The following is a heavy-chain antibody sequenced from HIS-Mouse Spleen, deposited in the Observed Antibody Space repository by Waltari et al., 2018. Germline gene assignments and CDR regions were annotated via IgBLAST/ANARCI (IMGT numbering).Heavy chain of an antibody. D-gene: IGHD6-19*01. CDR1: GFSLSTSGMC. V-gene: IGHV2-70*15. CDR3: ARIAEGYTSGWYAFDY. J-gene: IGHJ4*02. CDR2: IDSDDDK. Sequence: QVTLRESGPALVKPTQTLTLTCTFSGFSLSTSGMCVSWIRHPPWKDLEWLARIDSDDDKYYSTSLKTRLTISRDTSKNQVVLTMTNMDPLDTATYYCARIAEGYTSGWYAFDYWGQGTLVTVSS.